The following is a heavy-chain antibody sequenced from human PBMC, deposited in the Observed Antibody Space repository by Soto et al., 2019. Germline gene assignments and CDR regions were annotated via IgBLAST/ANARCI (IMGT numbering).Heavy chain of an antibody. CDR1: GFTFNIHA. Sequence: PGGSLRLSCAAAGFTFNIHAMSWVRQAPGKGLEWVSSIGSSDIYYADSVKGRFTISRDNSKKVLFLQMNSLRADDTAVYYCAKDHFTGNGVFDGFDVWGQGTVVTV. D-gene: IGHD2-8*01. CDR3: AKDHFTGNGVFDGFDV. V-gene: IGHV3-23*01. CDR2: IGSSDI. J-gene: IGHJ3*01.